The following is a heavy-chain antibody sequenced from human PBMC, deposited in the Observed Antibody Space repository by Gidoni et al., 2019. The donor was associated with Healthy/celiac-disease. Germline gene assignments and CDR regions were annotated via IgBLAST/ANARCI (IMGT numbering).Heavy chain of an antibody. Sequence: QVTLKESGPALVNPPQTLTLTCTFSRFSLRTSGMRVSWIRQPPGQAREWLAGIDWDDDKFYSTSLKTRLTISKDTAKNQGVLTMTNMDPVDTATYYCARMGYCSGGSCYSEWWFDPWGQGTLVTVSS. CDR3: ARMGYCSGGSCYSEWWFDP. CDR2: IDWDDDK. CDR1: RFSLRTSGMR. V-gene: IGHV2-70*04. D-gene: IGHD2-15*01. J-gene: IGHJ5*02.